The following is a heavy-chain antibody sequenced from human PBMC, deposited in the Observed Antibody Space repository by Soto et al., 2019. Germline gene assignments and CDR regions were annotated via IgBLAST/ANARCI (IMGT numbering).Heavy chain of an antibody. D-gene: IGHD2-2*02. CDR3: ARAPLYRFDP. J-gene: IGHJ5*02. V-gene: IGHV4-30-4*01. Sequence: PSETLSLTCTVSGGSISSGDYYWSWIRQPPGKGLEWIGYIDDSGSTYYNPTLKRRVTISVETPKNQFSLRLSSVTAADTAVYYCARAPLYRFDPWGQGTLVTVSS. CDR2: IDDSGST. CDR1: GGSISSGDYY.